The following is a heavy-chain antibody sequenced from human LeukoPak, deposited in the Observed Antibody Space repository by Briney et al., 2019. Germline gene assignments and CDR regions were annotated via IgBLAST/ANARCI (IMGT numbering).Heavy chain of an antibody. CDR2: IYYSGST. J-gene: IGHJ3*02. Sequence: SETLSLTCTVSGGSISSYYWSWIRQPPGKGLEWIGYIYYSGSTNYNPSLKSRVTISVDTSKNQFSLKLSSVTAADTAMYYCARPVLSGWYQDDAFDIWGQGTMVTVSS. D-gene: IGHD6-19*01. CDR1: GGSISSYY. V-gene: IGHV4-59*01. CDR3: ARPVLSGWYQDDAFDI.